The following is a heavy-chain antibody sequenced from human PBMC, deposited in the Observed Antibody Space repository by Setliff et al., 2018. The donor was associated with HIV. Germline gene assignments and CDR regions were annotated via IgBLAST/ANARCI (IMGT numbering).Heavy chain of an antibody. V-gene: IGHV3-21*01. CDR3: ARWGSGSYERVFDY. Sequence: PGESLKISCAASGFIFSGYTMVWVRQAPGKGLEWVSSISSSGNFIYYEDSVKGRFTMSRDNAKNSLYLQMNSLRVEDTAVYFCARWGSGSYERVFDYWGQGMLVTVSS. CDR1: GFIFSGYT. CDR2: ISSSGNFI. D-gene: IGHD1-26*01. J-gene: IGHJ4*02.